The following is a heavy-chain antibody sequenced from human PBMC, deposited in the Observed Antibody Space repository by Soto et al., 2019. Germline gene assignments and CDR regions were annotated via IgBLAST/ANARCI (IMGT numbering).Heavy chain of an antibody. J-gene: IGHJ5*02. CDR2: ISGSGGST. CDR1: GFTFSGYA. V-gene: IGHV3-23*01. Sequence: PGVSLRLCCAASGFTFSGYAMIWVRQAPGKGLEWVSAISGSGGSTYYADSVKGRFTISRDNSKNTLYLQMNSLRAEDTAVYYFAKLVNFWSGYEFYNWFDPWGQGTLVTVSS. D-gene: IGHD3-3*01. CDR3: AKLVNFWSGYEFYNWFDP.